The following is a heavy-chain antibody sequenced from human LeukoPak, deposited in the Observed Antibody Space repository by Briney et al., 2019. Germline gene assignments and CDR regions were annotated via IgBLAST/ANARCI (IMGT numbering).Heavy chain of an antibody. CDR2: ISDGGDTT. V-gene: IGHV3-23*01. J-gene: IGHJ4*02. CDR3: AKTQGFFDH. Sequence: GGSLRLSCAASGLTFSNNGMTWVRQAPGKGMEWVTGISDGGDTTCDAGSVKGRFTVSRDNSKNILYLQMNSLRAEDTAIYYCAKTQGFFDHWGQGSLVTVSS. CDR1: GLTFSNNG.